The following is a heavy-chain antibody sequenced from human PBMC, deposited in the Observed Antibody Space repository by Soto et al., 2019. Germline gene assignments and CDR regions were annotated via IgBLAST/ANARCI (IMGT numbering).Heavy chain of an antibody. CDR1: GFTLSYHY. V-gene: IGHV3-72*01. CDR3: VXATYFSASSGYTRCFDY. J-gene: IGHJ4*02. Sequence: GESLRLSCAVSGFTLSYHYIEWGRHAAGEGREGVGRSRDEAQGYSTAYAASVTRRFTTSRDVAKNSVYLQMNILTAEDTAVYYYVXATYFSASSGYTRCFDYWGQGTLVTVSS. CDR2: SRDEAQGYST. D-gene: IGHD3-22*01.